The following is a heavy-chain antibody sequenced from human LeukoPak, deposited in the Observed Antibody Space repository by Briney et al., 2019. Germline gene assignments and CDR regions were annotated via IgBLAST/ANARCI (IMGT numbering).Heavy chain of an antibody. CDR2: IYYSGST. D-gene: IGHD6-13*01. CDR3: ARGRRSRTYYYGMDV. J-gene: IGHJ6*02. V-gene: IGHV4-59*08. Sequence: PSETLSLTCTVSGGSISSYYWSWIRQPPGKGLEWIGYIYYSGSTNYNPSLKSRVTISVDTSKNQFSLKLSSVTAADTAVYYCARGRRSRTYYYGMDVWGQGTTVTVSS. CDR1: GGSISSYY.